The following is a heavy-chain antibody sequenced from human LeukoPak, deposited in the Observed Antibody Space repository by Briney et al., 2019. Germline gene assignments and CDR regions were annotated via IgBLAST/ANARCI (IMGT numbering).Heavy chain of an antibody. Sequence: GGSLRLSCVASGFTFSTYDMHWVRQVTGKGLEWVSAIDTAGDTFYAGSVKGRFTISRENAKNSLYLQMNSLRAGDTAVYYCARVLTVRSGGYDAFDIWGQGTMVTVSS. D-gene: IGHD6-25*01. J-gene: IGHJ3*02. CDR3: ARVLTVRSGGYDAFDI. V-gene: IGHV3-13*01. CDR2: IDTAGDT. CDR1: GFTFSTYD.